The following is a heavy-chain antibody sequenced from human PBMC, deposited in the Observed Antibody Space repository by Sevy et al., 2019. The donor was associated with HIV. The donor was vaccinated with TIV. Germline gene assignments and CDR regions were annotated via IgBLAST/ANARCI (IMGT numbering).Heavy chain of an antibody. CDR3: TRDATMVRGVITNSDY. CDR1: GFTFGDYA. V-gene: IGHV3-49*03. CDR2: IRSKAYGGTT. Sequence: GGSPRLSCTASGFTFGDYAMSWFRQAPGKGLEWVGFIRSKAYGGTTEYAASVKGRFTISRDDSKSIAYLQMNSLKTEDTAVYYCTRDATMVRGVITNSDYWGQGTLVTVSS. J-gene: IGHJ4*02. D-gene: IGHD3-10*01.